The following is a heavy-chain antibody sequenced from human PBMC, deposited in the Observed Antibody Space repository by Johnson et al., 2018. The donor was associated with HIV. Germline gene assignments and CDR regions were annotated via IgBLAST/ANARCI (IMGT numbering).Heavy chain of an antibody. CDR2: IYSGGST. CDR1: GFTVSSNY. J-gene: IGHJ3*02. CDR3: TTDPYGGRRDAFEI. V-gene: IGHV3-66*01. Sequence: MQLVESGGGLVQPGGSLRLSCAAFGFTVSSNYMSWVRQAPGKGLEWVSVIYSGGSTYYADSVKGRFTISRDDSNNTLYLQMNSLKTEDTAVYYCTTDPYGGRRDAFEIWGQGTMVTVSS. D-gene: IGHD1-26*01.